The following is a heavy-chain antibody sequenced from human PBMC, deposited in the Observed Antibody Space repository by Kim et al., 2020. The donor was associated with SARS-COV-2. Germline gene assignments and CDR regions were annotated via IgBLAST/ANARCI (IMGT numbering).Heavy chain of an antibody. CDR1: GFTFSSYE. D-gene: IGHD1-1*01. CDR3: ARDNWNLSGADARVYYYGMDV. Sequence: GGSLRLSCAASGFTFSSYEMNWVRQAPGKGLEWVSYISSSGSTIYYADSVKGRFTISRDNAKNSLYLQMNSLRAEDTAVYYCARDNWNLSGADARVYYYGMDVWGQGTTVTVSS. J-gene: IGHJ6*02. V-gene: IGHV3-48*03. CDR2: ISSSGSTI.